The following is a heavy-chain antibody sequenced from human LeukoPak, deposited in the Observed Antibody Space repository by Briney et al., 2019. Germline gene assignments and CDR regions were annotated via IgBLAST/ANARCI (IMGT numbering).Heavy chain of an antibody. CDR2: ISYIGNT. V-gene: IGHV4-59*11. CDR1: GGSISTHY. Sequence: SDTLSLTCTVSGGSISTHYWTWLRQPPGKALEWIGYISYIGNTNYNTSLKSRASISVDTSKTYSSLKLSSVTAADTAVYYGTRDQTTVTKGFDIWGQGTKVTVSS. J-gene: IGHJ3*02. D-gene: IGHD4-17*01. CDR3: TRDQTTVTKGFDI.